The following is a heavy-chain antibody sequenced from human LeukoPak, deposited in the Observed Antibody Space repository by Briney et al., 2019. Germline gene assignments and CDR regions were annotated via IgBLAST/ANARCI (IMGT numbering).Heavy chain of an antibody. CDR3: AKWGDYDVLTGYYVSDY. CDR1: GFTLCNHA. Sequence: PWGFLMIFCSAPGFTLCNHAMSWGRPGPREGRVWGSAITRSGGNTYYADSVKGRFTISRDNSKNTVFLQMNSLRAEDTAVYYCAKWGDYDVLTGYYVSDYWGQGTLVTVSS. V-gene: IGHV3-23*01. CDR2: ITRSGGNT. D-gene: IGHD3-9*01. J-gene: IGHJ4*02.